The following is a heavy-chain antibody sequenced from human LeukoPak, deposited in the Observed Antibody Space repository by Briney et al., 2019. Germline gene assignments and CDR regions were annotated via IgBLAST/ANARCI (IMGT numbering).Heavy chain of an antibody. CDR2: ISGSSGTT. CDR3: AKSWSCVQYNDWLCYFDY. CDR1: GFTFSNYA. D-gene: IGHD3-9*01. J-gene: IGHJ4*02. Sequence: GGSLRLSCAASGFTFSNYAMSRVRQAPGKGLEWVSGISGSSGTTYYTDSVQGRFTISRDNSKDTLYLQMNSLRGDDTAIYYCAKSWSCVQYNDWLCYFDYWGQGTLVTVSS. V-gene: IGHV3-23*01.